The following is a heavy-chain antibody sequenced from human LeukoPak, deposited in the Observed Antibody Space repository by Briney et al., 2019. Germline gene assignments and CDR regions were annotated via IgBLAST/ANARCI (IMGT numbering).Heavy chain of an antibody. J-gene: IGHJ4*02. CDR3: ARVPGGMTTINFDF. Sequence: ASVKVSCKASGYTFTSYYLHWVRQAPGQGLEWMGIINPNGGSTNNAQKFRGRVTTTRDTSTSTVHMELSSLRSEDTAVYYCARVPGGMTTINFDFWGQGTLVTVSS. CDR1: GYTFTSYY. D-gene: IGHD4-17*01. V-gene: IGHV1-46*01. CDR2: INPNGGST.